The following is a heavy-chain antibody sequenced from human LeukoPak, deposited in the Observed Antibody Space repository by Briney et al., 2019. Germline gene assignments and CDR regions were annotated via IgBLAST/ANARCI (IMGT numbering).Heavy chain of an antibody. V-gene: IGHV1-18*01. CDR3: AKDSGVLRHFDWLSYFDY. CDR2: ISAYNGNT. Sequence: ASVKVSCKASGYAFTSYGISWVRQAPGQGLEWMGWISAYNGNTNYAQKLQGRVTMTTDTSTSTAYMELRSLRSDDTAVYYCAKDSGVLRHFDWLSYFDYWGQGTLVTVSS. CDR1: GYAFTSYG. J-gene: IGHJ4*02. D-gene: IGHD3-9*01.